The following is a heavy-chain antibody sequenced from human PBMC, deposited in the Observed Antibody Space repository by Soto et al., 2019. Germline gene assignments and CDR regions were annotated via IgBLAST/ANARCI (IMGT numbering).Heavy chain of an antibody. CDR2: IIPIFGTA. CDR1: GGTFSSYA. D-gene: IGHD2-21*01. Sequence: QVQLVQSGAEVKKPGSSVKVSCKASGGTFSSYAISWVRQAPGQGLEWMGGIIPIFGTANYAQKFQGRVTINADESTRTAYMELNSLRAEDTAVYYCARDKLPIHLHAEGGENYCYGMDVWGQGTTVTVSS. J-gene: IGHJ6*02. V-gene: IGHV1-69*01. CDR3: ARDKLPIHLHAEGGENYCYGMDV.